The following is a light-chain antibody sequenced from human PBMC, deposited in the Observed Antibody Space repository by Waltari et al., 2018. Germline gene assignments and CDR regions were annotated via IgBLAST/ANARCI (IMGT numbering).Light chain of an antibody. Sequence: QSALTQPASVSGSPGQSITITCTGSSADVGGYNLVSWYQHHPGKAPRPRIYEVNERPSGIPHRFSGSKSGNTASRTISGLQIEDEADYYCCSYGGVNTLGVLFGGGSKLTV. CDR1: SADVGGYNL. CDR2: EVN. V-gene: IGLV2-23*02. CDR3: CSYGGVNTLGVL. J-gene: IGLJ2*01.